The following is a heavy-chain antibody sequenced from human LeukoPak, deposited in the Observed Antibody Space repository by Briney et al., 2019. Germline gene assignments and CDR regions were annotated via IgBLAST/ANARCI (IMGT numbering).Heavy chain of an antibody. CDR1: GYSFTNYD. V-gene: IGHV1-18*01. CDR3: ARDGSITGPFLDAFDI. J-gene: IGHJ3*02. Sequence: ASVKVSCKTSGYSFTNYDISWVRQAPGQGLEWMGWISAHQNNTTYAQKFQGSVTMTTDTSTNTAYMELRSLTSDDTAVYYCARDGSITGPFLDAFDIWGLGTMVTVSS. D-gene: IGHD1-20*01. CDR2: ISAHQNNT.